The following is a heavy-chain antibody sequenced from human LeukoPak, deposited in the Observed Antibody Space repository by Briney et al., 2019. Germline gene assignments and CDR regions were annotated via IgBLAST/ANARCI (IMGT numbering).Heavy chain of an antibody. CDR1: GYTFTSYY. D-gene: IGHD4-23*01. CDR2: INPSGGST. J-gene: IGHJ5*02. V-gene: IGHV1-46*01. Sequence: ASVKVSCKASGYTFTSYYMHWVRQAPGQGLEWMGIINPSGGSTSYAQKFQGRVTMTRDTSTSTVYVELSSLGSEDTAVYYCARGGRSGSGGNDNWFDPWGQGTLVTVSS. CDR3: ARGGRSGSGGNDNWFDP.